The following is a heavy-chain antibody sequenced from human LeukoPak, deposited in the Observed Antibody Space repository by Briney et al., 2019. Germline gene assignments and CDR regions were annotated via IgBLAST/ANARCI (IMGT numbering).Heavy chain of an antibody. Sequence: SETLSLTCTVSGGSISSYYWNWIRQPAGKGLEWIGRVYTSGSTNYNPSLKSRVTMSVDTSKNQFSLKVSSVTAADTAIYYCARGIESYGDYGYWGQGILVTASS. D-gene: IGHD4-17*01. CDR2: VYTSGST. CDR1: GGSISSYY. V-gene: IGHV4-4*07. J-gene: IGHJ4*02. CDR3: ARGIESYGDYGY.